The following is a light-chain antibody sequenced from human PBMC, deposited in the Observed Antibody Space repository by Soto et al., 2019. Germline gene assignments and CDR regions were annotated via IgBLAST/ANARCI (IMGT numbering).Light chain of an antibody. J-gene: IGKJ2*01. CDR2: KAS. V-gene: IGKV1-5*03. CDR1: QSISSW. CDR3: QQYYSYPPT. Sequence: DIQMTQSPSTLSASVGDRVTITCRASQSISSWLAWYQQKPGKAPNLLIYKASSLQSGVPSRFTGSGSGTEFTLTISSLQPDDFATYYCQQYYSYPPTFGQGTKLEIK.